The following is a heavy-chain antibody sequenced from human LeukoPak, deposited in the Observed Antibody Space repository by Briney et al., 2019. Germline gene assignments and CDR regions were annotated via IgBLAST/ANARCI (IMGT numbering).Heavy chain of an antibody. D-gene: IGHD3-22*01. Sequence: GGSLRLSCAASGFTFSSYGMHWVRQAPGKGLEWVAVIWYDGSNKYYADSVKGRFTISRDNSKNTLYLQMNSLRAEDTAVYYCAKEGDTSVGNYFDYWGQGTLVTVSS. CDR2: IWYDGSNK. CDR1: GFTFSSYG. V-gene: IGHV3-33*06. J-gene: IGHJ4*02. CDR3: AKEGDTSVGNYFDY.